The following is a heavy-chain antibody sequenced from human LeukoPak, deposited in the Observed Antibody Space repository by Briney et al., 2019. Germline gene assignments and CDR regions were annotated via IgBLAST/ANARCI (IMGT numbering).Heavy chain of an antibody. Sequence: GGSLRLSCTASGFTFSSYGMHWVRQAPGKGLEWVAFIRYDGSNKYYADSVKGRFTISRDNSKNTLYLQMNSLRAEDTAVYYCAKLPYGDYAADYWGQGTLVTVSS. V-gene: IGHV3-30*02. CDR2: IRYDGSNK. J-gene: IGHJ4*02. D-gene: IGHD4-17*01. CDR3: AKLPYGDYAADY. CDR1: GFTFSSYG.